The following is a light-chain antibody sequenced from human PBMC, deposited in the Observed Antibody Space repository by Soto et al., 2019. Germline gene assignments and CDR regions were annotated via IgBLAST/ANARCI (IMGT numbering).Light chain of an antibody. CDR2: GAS. CDR1: QTITTY. CDR3: QQTYSDIS. Sequence: DVRMTQSPSSLSASVGDTITITCRASQTITTYLNWFQQKPGESPRLLIYGASTLHDGVASRFSGSGSGTDFTLTISGLQPEDFATYHCQQTYSDISFGGGTRV. J-gene: IGKJ4*01. V-gene: IGKV1-39*01.